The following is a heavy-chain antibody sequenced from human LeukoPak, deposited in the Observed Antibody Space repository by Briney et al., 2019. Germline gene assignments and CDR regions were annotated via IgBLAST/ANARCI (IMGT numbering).Heavy chain of an antibody. CDR3: ARGPLLPLDY. J-gene: IGHJ4*02. Sequence: GASVKVSCKASGGTFSSYAISWVRQAPGQGLEWMGRIIPIFGTANYAQKFQGRVTITTDESTSTAYVELSSLRSEDTAVYYCARGPLLPLDYWGQGTLVTVSS. CDR1: GGTFSSYA. V-gene: IGHV1-69*05. CDR2: IIPIFGTA. D-gene: IGHD1-26*01.